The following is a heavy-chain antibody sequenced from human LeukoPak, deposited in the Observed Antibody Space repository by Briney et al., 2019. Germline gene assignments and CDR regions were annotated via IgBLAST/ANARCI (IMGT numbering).Heavy chain of an antibody. D-gene: IGHD2-21*02. CDR2: IYYSGST. Sequence: SETLSLTCTVSGGSISSYYWSWLRQPPGKGLEWLGYIYYSGSTNYNPSLKSRVTISVDTSKNQFSLKLSSVTAADTAVYYCARLVGVVVTAIPGYFDYWGQGTLVTVSS. CDR3: ARLVGVVVTAIPGYFDY. CDR1: GGSISSYY. J-gene: IGHJ4*02. V-gene: IGHV4-59*08.